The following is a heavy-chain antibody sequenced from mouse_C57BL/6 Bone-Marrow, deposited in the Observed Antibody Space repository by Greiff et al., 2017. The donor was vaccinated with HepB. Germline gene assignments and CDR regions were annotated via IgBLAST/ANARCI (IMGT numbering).Heavy chain of an antibody. V-gene: IGHV6-6*01. Sequence: EVKVEESGGGLVQPGGSMKLSCAASGFTFSDAWMDWVRQSPEKGLEWVAEIRNKANNHATYYAESVKGRFTISRDDSKSSVYLQMNSLRAEDTGIYYCTGGGLRTPQGFAYWGQGTLVTVSA. D-gene: IGHD2-4*01. CDR1: GFTFSDAW. CDR2: IRNKANNHAT. CDR3: TGGGLRTPQGFAY. J-gene: IGHJ3*01.